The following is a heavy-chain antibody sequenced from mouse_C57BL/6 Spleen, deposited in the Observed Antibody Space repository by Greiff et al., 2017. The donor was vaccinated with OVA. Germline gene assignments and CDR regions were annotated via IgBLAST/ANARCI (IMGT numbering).Heavy chain of an antibody. CDR1: GFNIKDDY. Sequence: EVQLQQSGAELVRPGASVKLSCTASGFNIKDDYMHWVKQRPEQGLEWIGWIYPENGDTEYASKFQGMATITADTSSNTAYLQLSSLTSEDTAVYYWTTPWAWFAYWGQGTLVTVSA. V-gene: IGHV14-4*01. CDR3: TTPWAWFAY. CDR2: IYPENGDT. J-gene: IGHJ3*01. D-gene: IGHD4-1*01.